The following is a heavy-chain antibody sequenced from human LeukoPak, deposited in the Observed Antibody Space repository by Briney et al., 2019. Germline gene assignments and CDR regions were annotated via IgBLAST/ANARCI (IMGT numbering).Heavy chain of an antibody. J-gene: IGHJ4*02. V-gene: IGHV4-59*01. Sequence: PSETLSLTCTVSGGSISSYYWSWIRQPPGKPLEWIGYIYYSGSTNYNPSLKSRVTISVDTSKNQFSLRLNSVTAADTAVYYCARVGGWYSSSWYFDYWGQGTLVTVSS. CDR3: ARVGGWYSSSWYFDY. CDR2: IYYSGST. CDR1: GGSISSYY. D-gene: IGHD6-13*01.